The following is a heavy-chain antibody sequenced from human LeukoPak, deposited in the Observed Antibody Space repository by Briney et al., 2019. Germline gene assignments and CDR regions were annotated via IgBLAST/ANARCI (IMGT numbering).Heavy chain of an antibody. Sequence: GASLQISCQGSGSSFTSYWIGWVRQLPGKGLEWMGIIYPGDSDTRYSPSFQGQVTISADKSISTAYLQWSSLKASDTAMYYCARPYCSSTSCYSFPYWGQGTLVTVSS. CDR1: GSSFTSYW. D-gene: IGHD2-2*01. J-gene: IGHJ4*02. CDR2: IYPGDSDT. V-gene: IGHV5-51*01. CDR3: ARPYCSSTSCYSFPY.